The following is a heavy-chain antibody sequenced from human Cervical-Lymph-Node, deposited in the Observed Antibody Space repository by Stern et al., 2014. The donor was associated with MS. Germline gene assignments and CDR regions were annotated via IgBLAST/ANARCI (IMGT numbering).Heavy chain of an antibody. D-gene: IGHD2-15*01. CDR1: GYTFTSYG. CDR3: ARGLLGSENAFDI. Sequence: QVQLLHSNAEVKKPVASVKISCKASGYTFTSYGISCVRQAPGQGLEWMGWISAYNGNTNYAQKLQGRVTMTSDTSTSTSYMELRSLRSDDTAVYYCARGLLGSENAFDIWGQGTMVTVSS. CDR2: ISAYNGNT. V-gene: IGHV1-18*01. J-gene: IGHJ3*02.